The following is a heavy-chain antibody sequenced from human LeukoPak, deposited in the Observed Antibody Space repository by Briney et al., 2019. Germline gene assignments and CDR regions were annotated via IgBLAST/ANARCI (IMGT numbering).Heavy chain of an antibody. V-gene: IGHV3-23*01. D-gene: IGHD5-18*01. CDR1: GFTFSSYA. Sequence: GGSLRLSCAASGFTFSSYAMSWVRQAPGKGLEWVSAISGSGGNTYYADSVKGRFTISRDNSKNTLYLQMNSLRAEDTAVYYCAKSDTAMVICPVYWGQGTLVTVSS. CDR3: AKSDTAMVICPVY. J-gene: IGHJ4*02. CDR2: ISGSGGNT.